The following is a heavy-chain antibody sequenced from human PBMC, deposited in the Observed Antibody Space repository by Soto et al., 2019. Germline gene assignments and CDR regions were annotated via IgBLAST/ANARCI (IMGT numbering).Heavy chain of an antibody. CDR2: IIPIFGTA. V-gene: IGHV1-69*01. Sequence: QVQLVQSGAEVKKPGSSVKVSCKASGGTFSSYAISWVRQAPGQGLEWMGGIIPIFGTANYAQKFQGRVTITADESTSTAYMELSSLRSEDTAVYYCARDAAFGTIFGVVMNFDYWGQGTLVTVSS. CDR1: GGTFSSYA. J-gene: IGHJ4*02. D-gene: IGHD3-3*01. CDR3: ARDAAFGTIFGVVMNFDY.